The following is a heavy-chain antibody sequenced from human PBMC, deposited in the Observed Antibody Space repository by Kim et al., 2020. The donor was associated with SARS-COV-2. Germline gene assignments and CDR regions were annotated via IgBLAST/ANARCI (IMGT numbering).Heavy chain of an antibody. Sequence: SETLSLTCTVSGGSISSYYWSWIRQPPGKGLEWIGYIYYSGSTNYNPSLKSRVTISVDTSKNQFSLKLNSVTAADTAVYYCAGGFYYGSGRAIWVNWFDP. D-gene: IGHD3-10*01. V-gene: IGHV4-59*13. CDR3: AGGFYYGSGRAIWVNWFDP. CDR1: GGSISSYY. J-gene: IGHJ5*02. CDR2: IYYSGST.